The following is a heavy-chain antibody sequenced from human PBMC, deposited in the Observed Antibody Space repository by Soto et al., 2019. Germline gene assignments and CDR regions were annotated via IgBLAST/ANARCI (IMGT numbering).Heavy chain of an antibody. CDR1: GFTFSSYG. Sequence: QVQLVESGGGVVQPGRSLRLSCAASGFTFSSYGMHWVRQAPGKGLEWVAVIWYDGSNKYYADSVKGRFTISRDNSKNTLYLQMNSLRAEDTAVYYCARDSIIVEMATILDYWGQGTLVTVSS. CDR2: IWYDGSNK. D-gene: IGHD5-12*01. CDR3: ARDSIIVEMATILDY. V-gene: IGHV3-33*01. J-gene: IGHJ4*02.